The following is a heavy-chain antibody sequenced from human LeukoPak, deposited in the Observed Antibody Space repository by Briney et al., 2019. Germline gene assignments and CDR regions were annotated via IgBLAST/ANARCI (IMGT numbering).Heavy chain of an antibody. Sequence: GESLNISCKGSGYSFTSYWIGWVRQMPGKGLEWMGIIYPGDSDTRYSPSFQGQVTISADKSISTAYLQWSSLKASDTAMYYCARRGYSYGHSTNWFDPRGQGTLVTVSS. CDR3: ARRGYSYGHSTNWFDP. CDR1: GYSFTSYW. CDR2: IYPGDSDT. D-gene: IGHD5-18*01. V-gene: IGHV5-51*01. J-gene: IGHJ5*02.